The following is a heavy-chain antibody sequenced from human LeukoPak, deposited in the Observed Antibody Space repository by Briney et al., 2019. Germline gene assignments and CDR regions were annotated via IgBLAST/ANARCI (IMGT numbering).Heavy chain of an antibody. Sequence: SVKVSCKASGGTFSSYAISWVRQAPGQGLEWMGGITPIFGTANYAQKFQGRVAITADESTSTAYMELSSLRSEDTAVYYCARGTRSSPDAFDIWGQGTMVTVSS. D-gene: IGHD2-15*01. V-gene: IGHV1-69*13. CDR3: ARGTRSSPDAFDI. J-gene: IGHJ3*02. CDR1: GGTFSSYA. CDR2: ITPIFGTA.